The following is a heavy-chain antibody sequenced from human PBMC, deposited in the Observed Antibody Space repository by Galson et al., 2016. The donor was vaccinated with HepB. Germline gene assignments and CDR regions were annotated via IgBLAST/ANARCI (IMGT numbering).Heavy chain of an antibody. V-gene: IGHV6-1*01. D-gene: IGHD3-16*01. CDR2: TYFRSKWYS. Sequence: CAISGDSVSSNSAAWNWIRQSPSRGLEWLGRTYFRSKWYSDYAVSVKSRITVNADISENQFSLHLQYVTPEETAVYYCARHPAPWRIGGLGGPFDSWGQGTLVTVSS. CDR1: GDSVSSNSAA. CDR3: ARHPAPWRIGGLGGPFDS. J-gene: IGHJ5*01.